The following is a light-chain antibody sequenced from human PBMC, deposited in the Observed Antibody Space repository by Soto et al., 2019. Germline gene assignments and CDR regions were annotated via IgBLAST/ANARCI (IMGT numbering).Light chain of an antibody. CDR1: QSISSY. J-gene: IGKJ4*01. CDR2: DAS. V-gene: IGKV3-11*01. Sequence: EIVLTQSPATLSLSPGERATLSCRASQSISSYLAWYQQKPGQAPRLLIYDASNRATGIPARFSGSGSGTDFTLTISSLEPEDFAVYYCQHRANWPLTFGGGTKVEIK. CDR3: QHRANWPLT.